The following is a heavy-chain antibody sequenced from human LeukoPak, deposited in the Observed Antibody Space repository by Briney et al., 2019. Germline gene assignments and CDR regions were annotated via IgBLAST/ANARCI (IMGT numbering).Heavy chain of an antibody. V-gene: IGHV3-30-3*01. J-gene: IGHJ4*02. CDR1: GFTFNSYA. CDR3: ARDSLSGDYVTPHYYFDY. Sequence: PGRSLRLSCAAYGFTFNSYAMHWVRQAPGKGLEWVAVISYAGSNKFYADPVKGRFTISRDNSKNTLYLQMNSLRAEDTAVYYCARDSLSGDYVTPHYYFDYWGQGTLVTVSS. CDR2: ISYAGSNK. D-gene: IGHD4-17*01.